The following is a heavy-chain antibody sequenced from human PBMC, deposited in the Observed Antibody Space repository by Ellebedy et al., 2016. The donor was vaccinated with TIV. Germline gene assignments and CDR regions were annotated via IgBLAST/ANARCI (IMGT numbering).Heavy chain of an antibody. J-gene: IGHJ3*02. Sequence: ASVKVSCXASGYTFTSYGISWVRQAPGQGLEWMGWISAYNGNTNYAQKLQGRVTMTTDTSTSTAYMELRSLRSDDTAVYYCARDEYYYDSRVYRDAFDIWGQGTMVTVSS. CDR2: ISAYNGNT. CDR1: GYTFTSYG. D-gene: IGHD3-22*01. V-gene: IGHV1-18*01. CDR3: ARDEYYYDSRVYRDAFDI.